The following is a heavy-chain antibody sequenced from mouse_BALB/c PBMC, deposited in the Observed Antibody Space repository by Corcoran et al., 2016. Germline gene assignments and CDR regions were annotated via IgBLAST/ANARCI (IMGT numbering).Heavy chain of an antibody. Sequence: QIQLVKSGPEQKKPGETVKTSCKASGYTFTNYGMNWVKQAPGKGLKWMGWINTYTGEPTYADDFKGRFAFSLETSASTAYLQINNLKNEDTATYFCARRGDYYFDVWGAGTTVTVSS. J-gene: IGHJ1*01. CDR3: ARRGDYYFDV. CDR2: INTYTGEP. D-gene: IGHD2-4*01. V-gene: IGHV9-3-1*01. CDR1: GYTFTNYG.